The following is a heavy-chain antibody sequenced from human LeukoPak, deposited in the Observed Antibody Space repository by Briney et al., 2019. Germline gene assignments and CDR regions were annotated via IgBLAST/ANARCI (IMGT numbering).Heavy chain of an antibody. D-gene: IGHD1-26*01. CDR1: GGSISSYY. CDR2: FYYSGNT. CDR3: ATVRPENSGSYYWDY. Sequence: AETLSLTCTVSGGSISSYYWSWIRQPPGKGLEWIGCFYYSGNTNSNPSLKSRVTISVDTSKNQFSLKLMSVTAADTAVYYCATVRPENSGSYYWDYWGQGTLVTVSS. J-gene: IGHJ4*02. V-gene: IGHV4-59*08.